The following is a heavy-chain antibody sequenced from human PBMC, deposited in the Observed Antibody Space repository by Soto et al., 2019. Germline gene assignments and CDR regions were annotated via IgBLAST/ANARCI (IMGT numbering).Heavy chain of an antibody. CDR3: ARDPYHVLMVNAPNLYGMDV. V-gene: IGHV3-30*04. CDR1: GFTFSSYA. D-gene: IGHD2-8*01. CDR2: ISYDGSNK. Sequence: GGSLRLSCAASGFTFSSYAMNWVRQAPGKGQEWVAVISYDGSNKYYADTVKGRFTISRDNSKNTLYVQMNSLGADDTAVYYCARDPYHVLMVNAPNLYGMDVWGQGTTVTVSS. J-gene: IGHJ6*02.